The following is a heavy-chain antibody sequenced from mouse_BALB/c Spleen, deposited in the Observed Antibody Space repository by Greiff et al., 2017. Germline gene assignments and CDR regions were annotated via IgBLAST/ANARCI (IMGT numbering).Heavy chain of an antibody. CDR3: TTGMGYDEDVDWYFDV. D-gene: IGHD2-14*01. V-gene: IGHV1-69*02. CDR1: GYTFTSYW. CDR2: IYPSDSYT. Sequence: QVQLQQPGAELVRPGASVKLSCKASGYTFTSYWINWVKQRPGQGLEWIGNIYPSDSYTNYNQKFKDKATLTVDKSSSTAYMQLSSPTSEDSAVYYCTTGMGYDEDVDWYFDVWGAGTTVTVSS. J-gene: IGHJ1*01.